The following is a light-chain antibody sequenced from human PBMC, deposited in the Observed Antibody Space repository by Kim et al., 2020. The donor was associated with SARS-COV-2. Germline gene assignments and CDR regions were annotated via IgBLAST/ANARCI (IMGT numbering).Light chain of an antibody. CDR1: QSISTN. Sequence: EIVMTQSPATLSVSPGERATLSCRASQSISTNLVWYQHKPGQPPRLLIYGAYTRATGIPARFSGSGSGTEFTLTISSLQSEDFAVYYCQQYNNWPQLTFGGGTKVAI. CDR2: GAY. CDR3: QQYNNWPQLT. V-gene: IGKV3-15*01. J-gene: IGKJ4*01.